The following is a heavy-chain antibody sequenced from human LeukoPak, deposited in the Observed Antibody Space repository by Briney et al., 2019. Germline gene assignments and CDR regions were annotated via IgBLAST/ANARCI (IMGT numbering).Heavy chain of an antibody. Sequence: GGSLRLSCAASGFTFSSYWMHWVRQAPGKGLVWVSRINSDGSSTSYADSVKGRFTISRDNAKNTLYLQMNSLRAEDTAVYYCARGPAPYYYDSSGYYHYCYYYGMDVWGQGTTVTVSS. CDR3: ARGPAPYYYDSSGYYHYCYYYGMDV. J-gene: IGHJ6*02. V-gene: IGHV3-74*01. CDR2: INSDGSST. CDR1: GFTFSSYW. D-gene: IGHD3-22*01.